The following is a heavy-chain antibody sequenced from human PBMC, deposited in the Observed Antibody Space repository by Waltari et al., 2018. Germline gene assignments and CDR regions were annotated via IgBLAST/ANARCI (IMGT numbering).Heavy chain of an antibody. CDR2: IRYDGSNK. CDR1: GFTSSSYG. CDR3: AKDLESPDDY. V-gene: IGHV3-30*02. D-gene: IGHD1-1*01. J-gene: IGHJ4*02. Sequence: QVQLVESGGGVVQPGVSLRLSCAASGFTSSSYGMHWVRQAPGKGLEWVAFIRYDGSNKYYADSVKGRFTISRDNSKNTLYLQMNSLRAEDTAVYYCAKDLESPDDYWGQGTLVTVSS.